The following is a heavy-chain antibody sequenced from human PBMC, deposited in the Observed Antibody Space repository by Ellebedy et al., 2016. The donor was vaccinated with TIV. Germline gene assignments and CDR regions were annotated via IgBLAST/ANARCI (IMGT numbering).Heavy chain of an antibody. V-gene: IGHV3-66*01. CDR3: ARDLRWLTYYYYGMDV. J-gene: IGHJ6*02. D-gene: IGHD3-22*01. CDR1: GFTVSSNY. CDR2: IYSGGST. Sequence: PGGSLRLSCAASGFTVSSNYMSWVRQAPGKGLEWVSVIYSGGSTYYADSVKGRFTISRDNSKNTLYLQMNSLRAEDTAVYYCARDLRWLTYYYYGMDVWGQGTTVTVSS.